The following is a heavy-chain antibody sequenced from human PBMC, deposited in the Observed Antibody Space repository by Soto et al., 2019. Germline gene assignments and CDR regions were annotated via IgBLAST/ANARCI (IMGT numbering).Heavy chain of an antibody. CDR1: GYDLTAYD. Sequence: SVKVACKASGYDLTAYDINWVRQASVQGLEWMGWMNPINGATGSARRFQGRVSMTRNTATGTAYLELTSLRSDDSAVYYCGRGPSPRAPAGGTPYYYAMDVWGQGTTVSVSS. D-gene: IGHD6-13*01. CDR2: MNPINGAT. J-gene: IGHJ6*02. V-gene: IGHV1-8*02. CDR3: GRGPSPRAPAGGTPYYYAMDV.